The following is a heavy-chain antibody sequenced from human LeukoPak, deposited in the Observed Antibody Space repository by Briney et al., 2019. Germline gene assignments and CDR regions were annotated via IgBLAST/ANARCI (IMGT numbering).Heavy chain of an antibody. Sequence: PGTFLRPSCAASGFTFSRYGMHWVRQAPGKGLEWVALIWSDGNNKYYADSVKGRFTISRDNAKNSLYLQMNSLRDEDTAVYYCARAGRHNDDYWGQGTLVTVSS. J-gene: IGHJ4*02. D-gene: IGHD1-1*01. CDR3: ARAGRHNDDY. CDR1: GFTFSRYG. V-gene: IGHV3-33*01. CDR2: IWSDGNNK.